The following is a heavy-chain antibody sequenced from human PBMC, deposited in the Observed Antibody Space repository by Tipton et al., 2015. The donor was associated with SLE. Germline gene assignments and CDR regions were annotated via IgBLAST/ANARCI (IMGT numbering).Heavy chain of an antibody. CDR2: ISSSSSYI. Sequence: SLRLSCAASGFTFSYYEMNWVRQGPGKGLEWVSSISSSSSYIYYADSVKGRFTISRDNAKNSLYLQMNSLRAEDTAVYYCARDGGTYYYDSGAFDIWGQGTMVTVSS. V-gene: IGHV3-21*01. D-gene: IGHD3-22*01. CDR3: ARDGGTYYYDSGAFDI. J-gene: IGHJ3*02. CDR1: GFTFSYYE.